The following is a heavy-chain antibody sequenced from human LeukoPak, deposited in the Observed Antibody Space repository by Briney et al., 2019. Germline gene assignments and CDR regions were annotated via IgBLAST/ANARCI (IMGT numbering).Heavy chain of an antibody. Sequence: GGSLRLSCAASGFTFSSFGIHWVRQAPGKGPEWVASISSDGNDKFYVDSVEGRFTISRDNSRSTLYLRMDSLRAEDTAVYYCAKAGAYDSSGYYYYLEYWGQGTLVTVSS. CDR2: ISSDGNDK. D-gene: IGHD3-22*01. V-gene: IGHV3-30*18. J-gene: IGHJ4*02. CDR1: GFTFSSFG. CDR3: AKAGAYDSSGYYYYLEY.